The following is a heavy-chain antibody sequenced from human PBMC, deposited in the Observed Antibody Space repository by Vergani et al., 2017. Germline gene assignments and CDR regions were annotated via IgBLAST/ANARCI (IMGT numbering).Heavy chain of an antibody. V-gene: IGHV4-30-4*01. J-gene: IGHJ4*02. CDR1: GGSISSGDYY. D-gene: IGHD2-2*01. CDR3: ARGLGDIVVVPASIQFDC. CDR2: IYYSGST. Sequence: QVQLQESGPGLVKPSQTLSLTCTVSGGSISSGDYYWSWIRQPPGKGLEWIGYIYYSGSTYYNPSLKSRVTISVDTSKNQFCLKLSSVTAADTAVYYCARGLGDIVVVPASIQFDCWGQGTLVTVSS.